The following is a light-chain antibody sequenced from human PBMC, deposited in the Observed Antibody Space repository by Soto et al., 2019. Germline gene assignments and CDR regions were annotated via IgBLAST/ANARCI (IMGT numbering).Light chain of an antibody. Sequence: QSALTQPPSASGSPGQSVTISCTGTSSDVGGYNYVSWYQQHPGKAPKLMIYEVSKRPSGVPERFSGSKSGNTASLTVSGLQAEDEADYYCSSYAGSNNRFFGTGTKLTVL. V-gene: IGLV2-8*01. CDR3: SSYAGSNNRF. CDR2: EVS. J-gene: IGLJ1*01. CDR1: SSDVGGYNY.